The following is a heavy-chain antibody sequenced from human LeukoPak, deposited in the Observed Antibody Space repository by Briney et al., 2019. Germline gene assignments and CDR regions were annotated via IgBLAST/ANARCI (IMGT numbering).Heavy chain of an antibody. J-gene: IGHJ5*02. Sequence: PGGSLRLSCAASGFTFSSYAMSWVCQAPGKGLAWVSAISGIGDKTFYTDSVKGRFTISRDNSKNTLYLQMNSLTAEDTAVYYCVRVQGDYASTWNNWFDPWGQGALVTVSS. V-gene: IGHV3-23*01. D-gene: IGHD6-13*01. CDR2: ISGIGDKT. CDR3: VRVQGDYASTWNNWFDP. CDR1: GFTFSSYA.